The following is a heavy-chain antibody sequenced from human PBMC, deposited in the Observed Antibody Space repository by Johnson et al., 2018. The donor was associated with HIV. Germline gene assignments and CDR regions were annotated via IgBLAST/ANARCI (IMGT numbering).Heavy chain of an antibody. CDR3: ARESLTTSDAFDM. Sequence: QEQLVESGGGLVKPGGSLRLSCAASGFTVSSNYMSWFRQAPWKGLEWLSYISVTGSVIYYADSVKGRFTISRDNTKNSVYLQMNSPTAEDTAVYYCARESLTTSDAFDMWGQGTMVTVSS. J-gene: IGHJ3*02. CDR2: ISVTGSVI. CDR1: GFTVSSNY. V-gene: IGHV3-11*04. D-gene: IGHD1-1*01.